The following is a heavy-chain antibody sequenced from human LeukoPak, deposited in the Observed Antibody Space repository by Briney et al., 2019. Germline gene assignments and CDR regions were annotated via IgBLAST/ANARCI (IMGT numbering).Heavy chain of an antibody. Sequence: ASVKVSCKASGYTFTGYYMHWVRQAPGQGLEWMGWINPNSGGTNYAQKFQGRVTMTRDTSISTAYMELSRLRSDDTAVYYCARDPGYCTSGSCYDWFDPWGQGTLVTVSS. CDR3: ARDPGYCTSGSCYDWFDP. V-gene: IGHV1-2*02. CDR2: INPNSGGT. D-gene: IGHD2-15*01. CDR1: GYTFTGYY. J-gene: IGHJ5*02.